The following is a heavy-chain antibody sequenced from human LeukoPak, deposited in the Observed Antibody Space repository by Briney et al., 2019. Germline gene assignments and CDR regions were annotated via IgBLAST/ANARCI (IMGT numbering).Heavy chain of an antibody. Sequence: AASVKVSCKASGYTFTGYYTHWVRQAPGQGLEWMGWINPTSGGTIYAQKFQGRVTMTRDTSITTAYMELSSLRSDDTAVYYCARDTAYKDYWGQGTLVTVSS. CDR1: GYTFTGYY. J-gene: IGHJ4*02. CDR3: ARDTAYKDY. V-gene: IGHV1-2*02. CDR2: INPTSGGT. D-gene: IGHD5-24*01.